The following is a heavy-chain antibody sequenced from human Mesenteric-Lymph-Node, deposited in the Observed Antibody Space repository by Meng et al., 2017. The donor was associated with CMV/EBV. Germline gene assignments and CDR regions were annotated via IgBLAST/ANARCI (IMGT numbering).Heavy chain of an antibody. V-gene: IGHV7-4-1*02. Sequence: TFTSYAVNWVRQATGQGLEWMGWINTNTGNPTYAQGFTGRFVFSLDTSVSTAYLQISSLKAEDTAVYYCARDVLQWFGELSSLVPFDYWGQGTLVTVSS. CDR2: INTNTGNP. CDR3: ARDVLQWFGELSSLVPFDY. J-gene: IGHJ4*02. CDR1: TFTSYA. D-gene: IGHD3-10*01.